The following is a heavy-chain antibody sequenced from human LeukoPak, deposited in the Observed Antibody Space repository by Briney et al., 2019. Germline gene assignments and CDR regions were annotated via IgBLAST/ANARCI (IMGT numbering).Heavy chain of an antibody. D-gene: IGHD3-22*01. J-gene: IGHJ1*01. CDR1: GGTFSSYA. Sequence: GASVKVSCEASGGTFSSYAISWVRQAPGQGLEWMGGIIPIFGTANYAQKFQGRVTITADESTSTAYMELSSLRSEDTAVYYCARVDSGLYYDSSGYLSEYFQHWGQGTLVTVSS. CDR2: IIPIFGTA. CDR3: ARVDSGLYYDSSGYLSEYFQH. V-gene: IGHV1-69*13.